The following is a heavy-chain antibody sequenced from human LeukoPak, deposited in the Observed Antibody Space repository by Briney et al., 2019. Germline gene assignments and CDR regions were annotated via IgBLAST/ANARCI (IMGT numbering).Heavy chain of an antibody. Sequence: SGTLSLTCAVSGGSISSSNWWSWVRQPPGKGLEWIGEIYHSGSTNYNPSLKSRVTISVDTSKNQFSLKLSSVTAADTAVYYCATSGTAIDAEYFQHWGQGTLVTVSS. J-gene: IGHJ1*01. D-gene: IGHD2-21*02. CDR2: IYHSGST. CDR3: ATSGTAIDAEYFQH. CDR1: GGSISSSNW. V-gene: IGHV4-4*02.